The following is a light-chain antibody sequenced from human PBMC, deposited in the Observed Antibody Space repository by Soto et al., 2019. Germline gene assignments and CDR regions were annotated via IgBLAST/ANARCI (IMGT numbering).Light chain of an antibody. Sequence: EIVMTQSPVILSVSPGERVTLSCRASQSVSTNLAWYQQKVGQAPRLLIYGASTRATGIPARFSGSGSGTEFTLTISSLQSEDSAVYCCQQYNNWYQWTFNQGTKVDIK. J-gene: IGKJ1*01. CDR3: QQYNNWYQWT. CDR2: GAS. CDR1: QSVSTN. V-gene: IGKV3-15*01.